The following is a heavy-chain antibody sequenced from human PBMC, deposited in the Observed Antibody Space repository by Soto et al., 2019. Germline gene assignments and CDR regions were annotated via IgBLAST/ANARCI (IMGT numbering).Heavy chain of an antibody. CDR1: GFTFDYYY. V-gene: IGHV3-64D*08. CDR3: VRRFDP. Sequence: DVQLMESGGGLVQPGGSLRLSCSASGFTFDYYYMHWVRQTPGKGLEYVSSISNSGGETWYTDPVKGRFIISRDNSRNTLYLQMTGLTADDTGVYFCVRRFDPWGQGTLVTVSS. J-gene: IGHJ5*02. CDR2: ISNSGGET.